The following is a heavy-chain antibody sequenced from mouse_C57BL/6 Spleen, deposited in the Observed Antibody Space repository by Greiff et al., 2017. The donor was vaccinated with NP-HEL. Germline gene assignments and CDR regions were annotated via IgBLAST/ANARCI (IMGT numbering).Heavy chain of an antibody. CDR1: GYTFTSYW. CDR3: ARWLPIYAMDY. D-gene: IGHD2-3*01. V-gene: IGHV1-74*01. CDR2: IHPSDSDT. J-gene: IGHJ4*01. Sequence: QVQLKQPGAELVKPGASVKVSCKASGYTFTSYWMHWVKQRPGQGLEWIGRIHPSDSDTNYNQKFKGKATLTVDKSSSTAYMQLSSLTSEDSAVYYCARWLPIYAMDYWGQGTSVTVSS.